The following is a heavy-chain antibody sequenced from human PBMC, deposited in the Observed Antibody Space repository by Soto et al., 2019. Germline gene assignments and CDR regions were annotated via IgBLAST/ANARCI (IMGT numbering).Heavy chain of an antibody. CDR2: ISSSSSTI. Sequence: GGSLRLSCAASGFTFSSYSMNWVRQAPGKGLEWVSYISSSSSTIYYADSVKGRFTISRDNAKNSLYLQMNSLRAEDTAVYYCARGYYDILTGYYNYWGQGTLVTV. CDR1: GFTFSSYS. D-gene: IGHD3-9*01. CDR3: ARGYYDILTGYYNY. J-gene: IGHJ4*02. V-gene: IGHV3-48*04.